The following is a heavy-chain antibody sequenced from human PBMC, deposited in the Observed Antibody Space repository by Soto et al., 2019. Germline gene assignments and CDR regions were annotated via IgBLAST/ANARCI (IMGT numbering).Heavy chain of an antibody. V-gene: IGHV2-70*01. J-gene: IGHJ6*02. CDR1: GFSLSTSGMC. Sequence: SGPTLVNPTQTLTLTCTFSGFSLSTSGMCVSWIRQPPGKALEWLALIDWDDDKYYSTSLKTRLTISKDTSKNQVVLTMTNMDPVDTATYYCARIPVGDSSGYYPKNYYYGMDVWGQGTTVTVSS. CDR2: IDWDDDK. CDR3: ARIPVGDSSGYYPKNYYYGMDV. D-gene: IGHD3-22*01.